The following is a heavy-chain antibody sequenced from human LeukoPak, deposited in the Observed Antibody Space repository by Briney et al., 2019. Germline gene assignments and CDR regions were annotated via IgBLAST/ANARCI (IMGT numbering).Heavy chain of an antibody. D-gene: IGHD6-13*01. J-gene: IGHJ4*02. CDR3: ARDHPPQQLVPGAYFDY. CDR1: GGSINSYY. Sequence: PSETLSLTCTVSGGSINSYYWSWIRQPPGKGLEWIGYILYSGSTNYNPSLKSRVTISIDTSKNQFSLKLSSVTAADTAVYYCARDHPPQQLVPGAYFDYWGQGTLVTVSS. CDR2: ILYSGST. V-gene: IGHV4-59*01.